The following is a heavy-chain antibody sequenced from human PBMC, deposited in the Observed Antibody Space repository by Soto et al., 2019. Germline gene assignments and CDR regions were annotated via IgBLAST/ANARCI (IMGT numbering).Heavy chain of an antibody. CDR2: IYYSGST. CDR3: ARDRAVAGEIYYYYGMDA. D-gene: IGHD6-19*01. J-gene: IGHJ6*02. CDR1: VGSISSGDYY. Sequence: SETLSLTCTVSVGSISSGDYYWSWIRQPPGKGLEWIGYIYYSGSTYYNPSLKSRVTISVDTSKNQFSLKLSSVTAADTAVYYCARDRAVAGEIYYYYGMDAWGQGTTVTVSS. V-gene: IGHV4-30-4*01.